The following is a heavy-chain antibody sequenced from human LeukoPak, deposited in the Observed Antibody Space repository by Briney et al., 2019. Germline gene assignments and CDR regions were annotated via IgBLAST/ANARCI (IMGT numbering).Heavy chain of an antibody. CDR1: GGSISSYY. V-gene: IGHV4-59*01. Sequence: SETLSLTCTVSGGSISSYYWSWIRQPPGKGLEWIGYIYYSGSTNYNPSLKSRVTISVDTSKNQFSLKLSSVTAADTAVYYCARGYGSGSYFVYWGQGTLVTVSS. J-gene: IGHJ4*02. D-gene: IGHD3-10*01. CDR3: ARGYGSGSYFVY. CDR2: IYYSGST.